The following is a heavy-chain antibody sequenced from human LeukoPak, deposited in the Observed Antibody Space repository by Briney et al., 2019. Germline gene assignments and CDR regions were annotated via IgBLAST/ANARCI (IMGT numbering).Heavy chain of an antibody. D-gene: IGHD2/OR15-2a*01. CDR1: GFTFSSYS. J-gene: IGHJ6*03. CDR3: ARDPSMGTYYYYYMDV. CDR2: ISSSSSYI. Sequence: GGSLRLSCAASGFTFSSYSMNWFRQDPGKGLEWVSSISSSSSYIYYADSVKGRFTISRDNAKNSLYLQMNSLRAEDTAVYYCARDPSMGTYYYYYMDVWGKGTTVTVSS. V-gene: IGHV3-21*01.